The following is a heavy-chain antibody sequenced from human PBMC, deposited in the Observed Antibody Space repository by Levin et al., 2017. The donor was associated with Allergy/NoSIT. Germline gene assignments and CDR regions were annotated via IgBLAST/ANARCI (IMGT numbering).Heavy chain of an antibody. Sequence: GGSLRLSCVASGFSFRSYWMNWVRQAPGKGLEWVANIKQDGSEKYYVDSVRGRFTISRDNAKNSLFVQMTSLRAEDTGIYYCAGGSCWLIDYWGQGTLVTVSS. D-gene: IGHD6-19*01. CDR3: AGGSCWLIDY. J-gene: IGHJ4*02. CDR1: GFSFRSYW. CDR2: IKQDGSEK. V-gene: IGHV3-7*01.